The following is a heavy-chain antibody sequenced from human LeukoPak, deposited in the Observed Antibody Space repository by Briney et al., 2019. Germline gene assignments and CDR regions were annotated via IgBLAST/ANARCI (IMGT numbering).Heavy chain of an antibody. CDR1: GFTFSTYW. V-gene: IGHV3-23*01. CDR3: AKGHYDSWSGFYGIWY. D-gene: IGHD3-3*01. J-gene: IGHJ4*02. CDR2: ISGSGGST. Sequence: GGSLRLSCAASGFTFSTYWMSWVRQAPGKGLEWVSAISGSGGSTYYADSVKGRFTISRDNSKNTLYLQMNSLRGDDTAVYYCAKGHYDSWSGFYGIWYWGQGTLVTVSS.